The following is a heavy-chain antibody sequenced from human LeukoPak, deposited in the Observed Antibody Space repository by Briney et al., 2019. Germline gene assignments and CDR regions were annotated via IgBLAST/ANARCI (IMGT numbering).Heavy chain of an antibody. V-gene: IGHV3-23*01. J-gene: IGHJ4*02. CDR1: GFIFSNYG. D-gene: IGHD3-10*01. Sequence: SGGSLRLSCAACGFIFSNYGMSGVGQAPGKGVEGGAGFSGGGPTTYYSDSVKGRFTISRDNYKNTLYLQMNSLRVEDTAIYYCAKALVRGDLDYWGQGTLVTVSS. CDR2: FSGGGPTT. CDR3: AKALVRGDLDY.